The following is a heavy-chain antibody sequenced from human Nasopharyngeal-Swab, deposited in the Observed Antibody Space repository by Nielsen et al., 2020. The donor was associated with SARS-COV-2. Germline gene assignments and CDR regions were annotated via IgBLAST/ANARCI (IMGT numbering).Heavy chain of an antibody. D-gene: IGHD3-22*01. CDR2: INAGNGNT. CDR3: ARDRIPDYYYDSSDFDY. J-gene: IGHJ4*02. CDR1: GYTFTSYA. V-gene: IGHV1-3*01. Sequence: ASVKVSCKASGYTFTSYAMHWVRQAPGQRLEWMGWINAGNGNTKYSQKFQGRVTITRDTSASTAYMELSSLRSEDTAMYYCARDRIPDYYYDSSDFDYWGQGTLVTVSS.